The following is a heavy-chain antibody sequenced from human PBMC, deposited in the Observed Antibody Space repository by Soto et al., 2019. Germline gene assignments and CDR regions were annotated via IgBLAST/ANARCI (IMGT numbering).Heavy chain of an antibody. J-gene: IGHJ4*02. CDR2: IYWDDDQ. CDR1: GVSLSTGGVG. CDR3: AHRRAAKFDY. V-gene: IGHV2-5*02. Sequence: QITLKESGPTLVKPTQTLTLTCNVSGVSLSTGGVGVGWIRQPPGKALEWLALIYWDDDQRSSPSLKSRLTTTKDTAKNQVVLTMTNMAPEDTATYYCAHRRAAKFDYWGQGTLVTVSS. D-gene: IGHD2-15*01.